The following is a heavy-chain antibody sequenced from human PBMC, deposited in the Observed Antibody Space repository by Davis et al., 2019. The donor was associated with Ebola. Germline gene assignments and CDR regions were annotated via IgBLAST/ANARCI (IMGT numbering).Heavy chain of an antibody. CDR1: GFSFSTTW. V-gene: IGHV3-74*01. CDR2: IKSDGIST. J-gene: IGHJ4*02. Sequence: GESLKISCVASGFSFSTTWMHWVRQAPGKGLVWLTRIKSDGISTTYADSVKGRFTISRDKSNNTLYLEMNSLRVDDTAVYYCATTQWLREFDNWGQGTLVTVSS. CDR3: ATTQWLREFDN. D-gene: IGHD6-19*01.